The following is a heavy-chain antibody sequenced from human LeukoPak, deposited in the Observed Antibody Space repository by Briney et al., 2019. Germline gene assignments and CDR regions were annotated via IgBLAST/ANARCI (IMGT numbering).Heavy chain of an antibody. CDR1: GFTFSSYG. V-gene: IGHV3-30*18. Sequence: GRSLRLSCAASGFTFSSYGMHWVRQAPGKGLEWVAVILYDGSNKYYADSVKGRFTISRDNSKNTLYLQMNSLRGEDTAVYYCAKTPGAINYYFDYWGQGTLVTVSS. D-gene: IGHD2-2*01. CDR3: AKTPGAINYYFDY. CDR2: ILYDGSNK. J-gene: IGHJ4*02.